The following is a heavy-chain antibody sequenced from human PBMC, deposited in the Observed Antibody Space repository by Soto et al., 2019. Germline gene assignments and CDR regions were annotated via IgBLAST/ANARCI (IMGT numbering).Heavy chain of an antibody. V-gene: IGHV4-39*01. CDR3: AKSVDLLLIPTVFDY. CDR1: GGSISSDSYY. Sequence: SETLSLTCSVSGGSISSDSYYWGWIRQSPEKGLEWIASISYSGSTYYNPTLKSRLIISVDTSKSQFSLKLSSVTAADTAIFYCAKSVDLLLIPTVFDYWGQGALVTVSS. J-gene: IGHJ4*02. CDR2: ISYSGST. D-gene: IGHD2-15*01.